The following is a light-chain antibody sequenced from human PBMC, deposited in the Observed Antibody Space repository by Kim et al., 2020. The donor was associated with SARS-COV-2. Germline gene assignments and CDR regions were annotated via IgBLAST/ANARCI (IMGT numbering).Light chain of an antibody. V-gene: IGLV3-1*01. J-gene: IGLJ2*01. CDR1: KLGDKY. CDR2: QDI. Sequence: SYELTQPPSVSVSPGQTASITCSGDKLGDKYACWYQQKPGQSPVLVIYQDIKRPSGIPERFSGSNSGNTATLTISGTQAMDEADYYCQAWDSNTGEFGGG. CDR3: QAWDSNTGE.